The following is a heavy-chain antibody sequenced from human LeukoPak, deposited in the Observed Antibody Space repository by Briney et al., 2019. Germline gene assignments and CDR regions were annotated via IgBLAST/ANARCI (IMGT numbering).Heavy chain of an antibody. J-gene: IGHJ4*02. CDR3: STDLYTGVYAY. Sequence: ASVKVSCKVSGYTLTELSMHWVRQAPGKGLEWMGGFDLEDGETINAQKFQGRVTMTEDTSTDTAYMELSSLKSEDTAVYYCSTDLYTGVYAYWGQGTLVTVSS. D-gene: IGHD4-23*01. CDR1: GYTLTELS. V-gene: IGHV1-24*01. CDR2: FDLEDGET.